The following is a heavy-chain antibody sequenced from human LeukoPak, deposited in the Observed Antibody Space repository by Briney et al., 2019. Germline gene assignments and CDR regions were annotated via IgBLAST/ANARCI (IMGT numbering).Heavy chain of an antibody. J-gene: IGHJ5*02. CDR2: MNPKSGNT. CDR3: ARDGRAAAGTDWFDP. V-gene: IGHV1-8*01. D-gene: IGHD6-13*01. CDR1: GYTFTSYD. Sequence: ASVKVSRKASGYTFTSYDINWVRQATGQGLEWMGWMNPKSGNTGYAQKFQGRVTMTRNTSISTAYMELSSLRSEDTAVYYCARDGRAAAGTDWFDPWGQGTLVTVSS.